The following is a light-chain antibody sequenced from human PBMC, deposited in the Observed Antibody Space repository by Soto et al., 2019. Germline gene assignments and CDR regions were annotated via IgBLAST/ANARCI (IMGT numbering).Light chain of an antibody. Sequence: QSVLTQPRSVSGSPGQSVTISCTGSSNDVGGYNYVSWYQQRPGKAPKLLIYDVTKWPPGVPDRFSGSKSGNTASLTISGLQADDEADYYCCSYVGTSSSFVFGTGTKVTVL. CDR1: SNDVGGYNY. J-gene: IGLJ1*01. CDR2: DVT. CDR3: CSYVGTSSSFV. V-gene: IGLV2-11*01.